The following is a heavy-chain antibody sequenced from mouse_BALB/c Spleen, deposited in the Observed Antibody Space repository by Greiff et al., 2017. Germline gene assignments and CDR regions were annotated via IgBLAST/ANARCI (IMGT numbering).Heavy chain of an antibody. CDR1: GFTFSSYT. CDR2: ISNGGGST. V-gene: IGHV5-12-2*01. D-gene: IGHD1-1*01. Sequence: EVKLVESGGGLVQPGGSLKLSCAASGFTFSSYTMSWVRQTPEKRLEWVAYISNGGGSTYYPDTVKGRFTISRDNAKNTLYLQMSSLKSEDTAMYYCARRSITTVVGWYFDVWGAGTTVTVSS. J-gene: IGHJ1*01. CDR3: ARRSITTVVGWYFDV.